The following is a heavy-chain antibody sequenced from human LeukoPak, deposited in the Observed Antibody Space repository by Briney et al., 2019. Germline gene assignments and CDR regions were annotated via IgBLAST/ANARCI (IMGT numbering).Heavy chain of an antibody. CDR2: ISAYNGNT. D-gene: IGHD2-15*01. CDR1: GYTFTSYG. V-gene: IGHV1-18*01. J-gene: IGHJ5*02. CDR3: ARLIVVGVAATGWGWWFDP. Sequence: ASVKVSCKASGYTFTSYGISWVRQAPGQGLEWMGWISAYNGNTNYAQKLQGRVTMTTDTSTSTAYMELRGLRSDDTAVYYCARLIVVGVAATGWGWWFDPWGQGTLVTVSS.